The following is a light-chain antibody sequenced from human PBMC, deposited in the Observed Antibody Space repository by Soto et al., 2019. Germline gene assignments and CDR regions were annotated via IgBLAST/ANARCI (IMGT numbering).Light chain of an antibody. J-gene: IGLJ1*01. CDR1: SSNIGSNT. Sequence: QPVLTQPPSVSGTPGQRVTIFCSGSSSNIGSNTVNWYQQFPGTAPKLLIYSNTQRPSGVPDRFSGSKSGTSASLAISGLQSEDEADYYCASWDDSLNGHVFGSGTKVTVL. CDR2: SNT. V-gene: IGLV1-44*01. CDR3: ASWDDSLNGHV.